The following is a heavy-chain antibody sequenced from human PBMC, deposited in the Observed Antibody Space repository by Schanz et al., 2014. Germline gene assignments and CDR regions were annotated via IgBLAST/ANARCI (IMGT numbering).Heavy chain of an antibody. CDR2: IKRDGSEK. Sequence: EVQLVESGGGLVQPGGSLRLSCAASGFTFSSYAMSWVRQAPGKGLEWVANIKRDGSEKNYLDSVKGRFTISRDNAKNSVFLQMNSLRAEDTAVYYCVRDSFFAFDYWGQGTLVTVSS. J-gene: IGHJ4*02. D-gene: IGHD3-3*01. CDR3: VRDSFFAFDY. CDR1: GFTFSSYA. V-gene: IGHV3-7*01.